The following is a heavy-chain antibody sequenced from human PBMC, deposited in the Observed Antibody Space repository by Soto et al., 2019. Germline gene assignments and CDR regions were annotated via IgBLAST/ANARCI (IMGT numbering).Heavy chain of an antibody. CDR3: ASERGYSYKDGYGMDV. CDR1: GGTFINYY. CDR2: IIPVYGIR. V-gene: IGHV1-69*01. Sequence: QVQLVQSGAEVRKPGSSVRVSCKASGGTFINYYISWVRQAPGQGLEWMGGIIPVYGIRHYAEKFQGRVTITADESTTTAYMELTSLRSEDTAVYYCASERGYSYKDGYGMDVWGQGTTVNVSS. J-gene: IGHJ6*02. D-gene: IGHD5-12*01.